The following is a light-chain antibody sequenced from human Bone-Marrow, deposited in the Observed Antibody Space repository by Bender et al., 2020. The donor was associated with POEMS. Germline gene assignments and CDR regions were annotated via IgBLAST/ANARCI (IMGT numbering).Light chain of an antibody. Sequence: QSVLTQPPSVSGTPGQRVTISCSGTSSDVGAYNYVSWYQQHPGKAPKLMIYDVSNRPSGVSNRFSGSKSGNTASLTISGLQAEDEADYYCNSHTSSDTWVFGGGTKLTVL. CDR2: DVS. J-gene: IGLJ3*02. CDR1: SSDVGAYNY. CDR3: NSHTSSDTWV. V-gene: IGLV2-14*03.